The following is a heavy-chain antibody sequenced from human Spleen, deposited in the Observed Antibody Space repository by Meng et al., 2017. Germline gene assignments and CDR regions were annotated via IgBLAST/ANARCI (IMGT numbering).Heavy chain of an antibody. CDR2: IYYSGST. J-gene: IGHJ4*02. CDR3: ARAPLNYDILTGSPDY. D-gene: IGHD3-9*01. Sequence: QPQLQESGPGLVKPSEALSLTCGVAGDYISSGGYYWSWIRQHPGKGLEWIGYIYYSGSTYYNPSLKSRLTISVDTSKNQFSLKLSSVTAADSAVYYCARAPLNYDILTGSPDYWGQGTLVTVSS. CDR1: GDYISSGGYY. V-gene: IGHV4-31*02.